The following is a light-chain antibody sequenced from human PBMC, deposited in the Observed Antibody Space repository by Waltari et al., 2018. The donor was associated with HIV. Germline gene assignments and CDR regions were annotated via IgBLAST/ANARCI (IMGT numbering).Light chain of an antibody. J-gene: IGLJ1*01. CDR1: SSNVGKQG. Sequence: QSVLTQPPSMSAAPGEKVTISCSGSSSNVGKQGVAWYQQFPGTAPKLLIYDDSKRPSGVPDRFSGSKSGTSATLAIAGLQTGDEADDHCATWDTSLSACVFGSGTTVTVL. V-gene: IGLV1-51*01. CDR3: ATWDTSLSACV. CDR2: DDS.